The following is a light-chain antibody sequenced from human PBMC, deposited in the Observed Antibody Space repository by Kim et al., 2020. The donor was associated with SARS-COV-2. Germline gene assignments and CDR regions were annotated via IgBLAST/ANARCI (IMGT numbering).Light chain of an antibody. CDR1: SRAVGGYTY. V-gene: IGLV2-11*01. J-gene: IGLJ2*01. Sequence: QSVTIACTRTSRAVGGYTYVSCYQQHPGKAPKLKIYDVSKRPSGVPDRFSGSKSGNTASLTISWLQAEDEADYYCCSYAGSYTFVVFGGGTQLTVL. CDR2: DVS. CDR3: CSYAGSYTFVV.